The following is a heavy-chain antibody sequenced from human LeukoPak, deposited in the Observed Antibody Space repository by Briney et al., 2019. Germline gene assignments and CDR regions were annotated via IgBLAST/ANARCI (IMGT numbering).Heavy chain of an antibody. J-gene: IGHJ4*02. CDR2: IYYSGST. CDR1: GGSISSYY. D-gene: IGHD1-26*01. Sequence: PSETVSLTCTVSGGSISSYYWSWIRQPPGKGLEWIGYIYYSGSTNYNPSLKSRVTISVDTSKNQFSLKLSSVTAADTAVYYCARDDGSYGAAFDYWGQGTLVTVS. CDR3: ARDDGSYGAAFDY. V-gene: IGHV4-59*01.